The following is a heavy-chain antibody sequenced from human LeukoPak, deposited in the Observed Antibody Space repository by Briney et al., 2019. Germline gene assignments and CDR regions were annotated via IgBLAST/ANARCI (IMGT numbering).Heavy chain of an antibody. CDR1: GYTFTGYY. J-gene: IGHJ6*03. CDR2: INPYSGDT. V-gene: IGHV1-2*02. Sequence: ASVKVSCKASGYTFTGYYVHWVRQAPGQGLEWMGWINPYSGDTNYAQKFQGRVTMTRDTSISTAYMELSSLKSDDTAVYYCARVTESYGSGRRHNYYYYYMDVWGKGTTVTISS. D-gene: IGHD3-10*01. CDR3: ARVTESYGSGRRHNYYYYYMDV.